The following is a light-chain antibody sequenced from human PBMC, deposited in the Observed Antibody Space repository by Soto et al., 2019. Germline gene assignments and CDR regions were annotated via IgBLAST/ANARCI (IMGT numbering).Light chain of an antibody. CDR1: QSISSY. CDR2: AAS. CDR3: QQSYSTPLT. V-gene: IGKV1-39*01. J-gene: IGKJ4*01. Sequence: DIQMTQSPSSLSASVGDRVTITCRASQSISSYLNWYQQKPGTAPKLLIYAASSLQSGVQSRFSGSGSGTDFPLTISSLQPEDFATYYCQQSYSTPLTFGGGPKVEIK.